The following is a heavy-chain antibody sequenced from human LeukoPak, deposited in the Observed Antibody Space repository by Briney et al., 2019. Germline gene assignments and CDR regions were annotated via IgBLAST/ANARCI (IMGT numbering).Heavy chain of an antibody. CDR3: ARVRGKQLWTPYFDY. D-gene: IGHD5-18*01. J-gene: IGHJ4*02. V-gene: IGHV1-69*01. CDR1: GGAFSSYA. Sequence: GAAVKGSFNAAGGAFSSYAISWVRQAPGQGGGWMGGIIPIFGTANYAQKFQGRVTITADESTSTAYMELSSLRSEETAVYYCARVRGKQLWTPYFDYWGQGTLVTVSS. CDR2: IIPIFGTA.